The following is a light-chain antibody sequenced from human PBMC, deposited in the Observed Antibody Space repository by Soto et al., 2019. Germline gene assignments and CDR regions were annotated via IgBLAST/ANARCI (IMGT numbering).Light chain of an antibody. CDR1: QSISSY. CDR2: AAS. V-gene: IGKV1-39*01. Sequence: DIQMTQSPSSLSSSVGDRVTITCRASQSISSYLNWYQQKPGKAPNLLIYAASSLQSGVLSRFSGSGSGTDFTLTISSLQPEDFATYYCQQSYSTPRTFGQGTKVDIK. CDR3: QQSYSTPRT. J-gene: IGKJ1*01.